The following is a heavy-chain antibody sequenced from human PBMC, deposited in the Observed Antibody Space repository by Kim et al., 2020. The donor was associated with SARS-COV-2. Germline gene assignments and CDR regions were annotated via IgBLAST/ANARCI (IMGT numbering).Heavy chain of an antibody. D-gene: IGHD7-27*01. J-gene: IGHJ6*02. CDR3: TTGKRQRTGGPAVDV. V-gene: IGHV3-15*01. CDR2: IKSKTDGGTT. Sequence: GGSLRLSCAASGFTFSNAWMSWVRQAPGKGLEWVGRIKSKTDGGTTDYAAPVKGRFTISRDDSKNTLYLQMNSLKTEDTAVYYCTTGKRQRTGGPAVDVWGQGTTVTVSS. CDR1: GFTFSNAW.